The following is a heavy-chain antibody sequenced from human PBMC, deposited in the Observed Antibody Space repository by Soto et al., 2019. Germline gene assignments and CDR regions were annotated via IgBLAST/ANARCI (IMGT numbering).Heavy chain of an antibody. V-gene: IGHV3-23*01. CDR2: ISGSGDKT. Sequence: GGSLRLSCAASGFTFSSFAMSWVRQAPGKGLEWVSTISGSGDKTYFADSVKGRFTISRDNSKNTLYLQMNSLRAEDTAVYFCAKSKYLYCRGTNCVLYYFDYWGQGTLVTVSS. CDR1: GFTFSSFA. J-gene: IGHJ4*02. CDR3: AKSKYLYCRGTNCVLYYFDY. D-gene: IGHD2-2*01.